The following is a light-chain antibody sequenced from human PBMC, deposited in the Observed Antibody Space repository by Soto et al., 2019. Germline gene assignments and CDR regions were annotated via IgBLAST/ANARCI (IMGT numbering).Light chain of an antibody. CDR1: QSVTSF. CDR2: GAS. CDR3: QQYNDRPPWT. J-gene: IGKJ1*01. Sequence: EIVMTQSPATLSVSPGERATLSCRASQSVTSFLAWYQQKPGQAPRLLIYGASTRATGVPARFSGSGSGTEVSLTIISLRSEEFAVYYCQQYNDRPPWTFGQGTKVEIK. V-gene: IGKV3-15*01.